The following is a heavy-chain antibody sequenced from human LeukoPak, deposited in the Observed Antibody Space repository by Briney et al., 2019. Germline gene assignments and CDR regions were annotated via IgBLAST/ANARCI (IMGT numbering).Heavy chain of an antibody. Sequence: AGGSLRLSCAASGFTFSNYDMHWVRQATGKGLEWVSGIGTAGDIYYPGSVKGRFTISRDNSKNTLYLQMNSLRVEDTAVYYCKEVDYWGQGTLVTVSS. CDR1: GFTFSNYD. CDR2: IGTAGDI. V-gene: IGHV3-13*01. J-gene: IGHJ4*02. CDR3: KEVDY.